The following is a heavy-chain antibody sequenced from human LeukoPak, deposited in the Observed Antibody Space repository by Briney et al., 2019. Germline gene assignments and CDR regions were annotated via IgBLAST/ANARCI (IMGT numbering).Heavy chain of an antibody. J-gene: IGHJ4*02. D-gene: IGHD6-13*01. CDR1: GFTFDDYA. Sequence: GGSLRLSCAASGFTFDDYAMLWVRHAPGKGLEWVSSISWNSGSKVYADSVKGRFTISRDNAKNSLYLQMNSLRVEDTALYYCAKGGRHSSSWNEYWGQGTLVTVSS. CDR3: AKGGRHSSSWNEY. V-gene: IGHV3-9*01. CDR2: ISWNSGSK.